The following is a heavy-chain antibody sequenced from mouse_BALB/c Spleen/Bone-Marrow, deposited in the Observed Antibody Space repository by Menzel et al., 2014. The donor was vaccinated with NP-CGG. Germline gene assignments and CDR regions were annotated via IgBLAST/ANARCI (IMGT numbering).Heavy chain of an antibody. J-gene: IGHJ4*01. CDR3: TRDGHNYYAMDY. CDR1: GYTFTTYY. Sequence: QVQLQQSGTELVKPGASVKLSYKASGYTFTTYYIYWVKQRAGQGLEWIGEINPSNGGTNFNEKYKSKATLTVDKSSSTSYMQLSSLTSEDSAVYHCTRDGHNYYAMDYWGQGTSVTVSS. V-gene: IGHV1-53*01. D-gene: IGHD2-3*01. CDR2: INPSNGGT.